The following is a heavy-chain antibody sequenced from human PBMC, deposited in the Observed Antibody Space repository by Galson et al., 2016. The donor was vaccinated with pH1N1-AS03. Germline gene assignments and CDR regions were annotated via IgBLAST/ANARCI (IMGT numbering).Heavy chain of an antibody. CDR2: VGGSSGTT. CDR1: GFTFSIYA. D-gene: IGHD5-18*01. V-gene: IGHV3-23*01. CDR3: AREGGRLRGYSYDI. Sequence: SLRLSCAASGFTFSIYAMTWVRQVPGKGLEWVSSVGGSSGTTYYADSVKGRFTISRDNSKNTLYLQINSLRVEDTAVYYCAREGGRLRGYSYDIWGQGTLVTVSS. J-gene: IGHJ3*02.